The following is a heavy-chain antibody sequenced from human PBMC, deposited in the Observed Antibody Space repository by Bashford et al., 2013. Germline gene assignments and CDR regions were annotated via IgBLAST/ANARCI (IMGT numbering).Heavy chain of an antibody. CDR1: GGSVTTTGYF. CDR3: ARGPFWYYDSSGHGWFDP. J-gene: IGHJ5*02. V-gene: IGHV4-61*08. CDR2: IHYSGST. D-gene: IGHD3-22*01. Sequence: SETLSLTCTVSGGSVTTTGYFWSWIRQPPGKGLEWIGYIHYSGSTIYNPSLKSRVTISLDTSKNQFSLKLRSVTAADTAVYYCARGPFWYYDSSGHGWFDPWGQGTLVTVSS.